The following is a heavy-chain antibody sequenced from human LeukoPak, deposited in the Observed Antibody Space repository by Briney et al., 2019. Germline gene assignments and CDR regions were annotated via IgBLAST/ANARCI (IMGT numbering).Heavy chain of an antibody. J-gene: IGHJ4*02. V-gene: IGHV3-53*01. CDR2: IYSGGAT. CDR1: GFTVSSNY. D-gene: IGHD5-18*01. Sequence: GGSLRLSCAASGFTVSSNYMSWVRQAPGKGLEWVSAIYSGGATYYADSVKGRFTISRDNAKNTLYLQMNSLRAEDTAVYYCARDSGYSFDYWGQGTLVTVSS. CDR3: ARDSGYSFDY.